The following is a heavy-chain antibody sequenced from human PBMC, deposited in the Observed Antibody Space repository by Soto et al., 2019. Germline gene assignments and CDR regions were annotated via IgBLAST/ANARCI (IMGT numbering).Heavy chain of an antibody. CDR3: ASYHFPNGMAV. V-gene: IGHV4-4*02. CDR1: VGSISSNNW. J-gene: IGHJ6*02. CDR2: IYRGGNT. D-gene: IGHD2-2*01. Sequence: SETLAITCADSVGSISSNNWWSWVRQSPGKGLEWIGEIYRGGNTNFTPSLKSRVTMSVDKSKIQFTLKLNFVTAADTAVYYCASYHFPNGMAVWGQGTTVTVSS.